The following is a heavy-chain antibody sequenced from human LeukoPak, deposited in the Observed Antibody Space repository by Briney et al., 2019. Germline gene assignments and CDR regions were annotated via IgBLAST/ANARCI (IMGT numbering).Heavy chain of an antibody. V-gene: IGHV4-31*03. J-gene: IGHJ4*02. CDR2: IYYSGST. D-gene: IGHD4-23*01. CDR1: GGSISSGGYS. CDR3: ARARLRWYSFDY. Sequence: SETLSLTCTVSGGSISSGGYSWSWIRQHPGKGLEWTGYIYYSGSTYYNPSLKSRVTISVDTSKNQFSLKLSSVTAADTAVYYCARARLRWYSFDYWGQGTLVTVSS.